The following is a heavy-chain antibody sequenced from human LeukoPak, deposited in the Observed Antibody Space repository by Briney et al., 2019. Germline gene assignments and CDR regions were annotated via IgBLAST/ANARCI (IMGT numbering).Heavy chain of an antibody. V-gene: IGHV4-34*01. CDR3: ARAGYGDSDFDY. D-gene: IGHD4-17*01. CDR1: GGSLSGYY. Sequence: SETLSLTCGVYGGSLSGYYWSWIRQPPGKGLEWIGQIDLSGSTNYNSSLNSRATISVDTSKNQFSLKLNSVTAADTAVYYCARAGYGDSDFDYWGQGTLVTVSS. J-gene: IGHJ4*02. CDR2: IDLSGST.